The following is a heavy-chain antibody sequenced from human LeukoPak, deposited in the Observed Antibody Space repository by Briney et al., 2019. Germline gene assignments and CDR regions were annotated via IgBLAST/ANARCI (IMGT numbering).Heavy chain of an antibody. CDR2: TNLHGTTV. V-gene: IGHV3-74*01. CDR3: ASAYTYVRLGDH. CDR1: GLSFSNYW. D-gene: IGHD3-16*01. Sequence: PGGSLRLSCAVHGLSFSNYWMHSVRQAPGKGLVWVARTNLHGTTVDYADSVKGRFTISRDNAKNTLFLQMNSLRAEDTAVYYCASAYTYVRLGDHWGQGTLVTVSS. J-gene: IGHJ4*02.